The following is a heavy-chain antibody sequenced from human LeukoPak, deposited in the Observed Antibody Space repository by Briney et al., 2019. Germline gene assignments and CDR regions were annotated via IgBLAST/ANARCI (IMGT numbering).Heavy chain of an antibody. CDR3: ARHPSNWFDP. CDR2: INPNSGGT. V-gene: IGHV1-2*02. CDR1: GGTFSSYA. J-gene: IGHJ5*02. Sequence: ASVKVSCKASGGTFSSYAISWVRQAPGQGLEWMGWINPNSGGTKYIQKFQGRVTMTRDTSISTVYMELTRLTSDDTAVYYCARHPSNWFDPWGQGTLVTVSS.